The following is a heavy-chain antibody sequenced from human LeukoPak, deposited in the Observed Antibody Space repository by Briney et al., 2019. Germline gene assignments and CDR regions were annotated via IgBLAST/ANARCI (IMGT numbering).Heavy chain of an antibody. CDR2: ISYDGSNE. CDR3: VRGEYYSSSGMDV. V-gene: IGHV3-30*03. J-gene: IGHJ6*02. CDR1: GFTFSDYG. D-gene: IGHD3-10*01. Sequence: GRSLRLSCAASGFTFSDYGMHWVRQAPGKGLEWVAAISYDGSNEYFGYSLKGRSTISRDNSKNTLYLQMNRLRVEDTAVYYCVRGEYYSSSGMDVWGQGTTVTVSS.